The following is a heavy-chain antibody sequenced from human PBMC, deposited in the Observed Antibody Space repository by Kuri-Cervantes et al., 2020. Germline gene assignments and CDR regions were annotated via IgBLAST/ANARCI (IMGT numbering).Heavy chain of an antibody. D-gene: IGHD6-13*01. Sequence: ASVKVSCKASGYTFTGYYMHWVRQAPGQGLEWMGWINPNSGGTNYAQKFQGRVTMTRDTSISTAYMELSSLRSEDTAVYYCARGGEKVAAAGTSYYYYGMDVWGQGTTVTVSS. CDR3: ARGGEKVAAAGTSYYYYGMDV. CDR2: INPNSGGT. CDR1: GYTFTGYY. J-gene: IGHJ6*02. V-gene: IGHV1-2*02.